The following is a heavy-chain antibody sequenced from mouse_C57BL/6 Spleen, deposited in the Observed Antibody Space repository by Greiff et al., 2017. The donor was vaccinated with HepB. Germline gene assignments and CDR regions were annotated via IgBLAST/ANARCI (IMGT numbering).Heavy chain of an antibody. CDR2: IHSNSGST. CDR3: ARRDKFITAMDY. J-gene: IGHJ4*01. Sequence: VQLQQSGAELVKPGASVKLSCKASGYTFTSYWMHWVKQRPGQGLEWIGLIHSNSGSTNYNEKFKSKATLTVDKSSNTAYMQLSSLSCEDSAVYYCARRDKFITAMDYWGQGTTVTVSS. V-gene: IGHV1-64*01. CDR1: GYTFTSYW. D-gene: IGHD1-1*01.